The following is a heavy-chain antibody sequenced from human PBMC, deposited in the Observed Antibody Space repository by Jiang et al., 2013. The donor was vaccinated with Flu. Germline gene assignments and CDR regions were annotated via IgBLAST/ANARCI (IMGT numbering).Heavy chain of an antibody. CDR2: INTGNGNA. CDR1: GYTFTSYA. J-gene: IGHJ4*02. D-gene: IGHD2-2*01. Sequence: GAEVKKPGASVKVSCKASGYTFTSYAIHWVRQAPGQRLEWMGWINTGNGNAKYSQKFQGRVTFTRDTSASTAYLELSSLRSEDTSLFYCARGPNARPEYWGQGTLVTVSS. V-gene: IGHV1-3*04. CDR3: ARGPNARPEY.